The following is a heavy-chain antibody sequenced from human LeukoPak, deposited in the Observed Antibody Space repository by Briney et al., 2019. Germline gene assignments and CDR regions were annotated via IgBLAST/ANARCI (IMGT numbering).Heavy chain of an antibody. J-gene: IGHJ4*02. CDR1: GVISRGQW. CDR2: ITQKRSDK. V-gene: IGHV3-7*04. Sequence: GRTLRLSCAPSGVISRGQWLMGVSGASGKREEKRAKITQKRSDKYYVDSVKGRFTISRDNAKNSLYLQLNSLTAEDTAVYYCARLLGGNYFDNWGQGTLVTVSS. D-gene: IGHD1-26*01. CDR3: ARLLGGNYFDN.